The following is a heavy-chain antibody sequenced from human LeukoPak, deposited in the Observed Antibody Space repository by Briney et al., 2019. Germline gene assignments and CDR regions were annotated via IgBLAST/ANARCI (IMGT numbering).Heavy chain of an antibody. J-gene: IGHJ6*03. CDR3: ARNYGSGNIWYYYYYMDV. Sequence: GGSLRLSCAASGFTFSSYWMSWVRQAPGKGLEWVANIKQDGSEKYYVDSVKGRFTISRDNAKNSLYLQMNSLRAEDTAVYYCARNYGSGNIWYYYYYMDVWGKGTTVTISS. V-gene: IGHV3-7*01. D-gene: IGHD3-10*01. CDR1: GFTFSSYW. CDR2: IKQDGSEK.